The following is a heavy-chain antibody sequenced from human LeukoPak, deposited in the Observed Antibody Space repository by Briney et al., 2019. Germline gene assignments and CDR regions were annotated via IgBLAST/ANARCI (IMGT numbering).Heavy chain of an antibody. CDR1: GFTFSSYA. Sequence: GGSLRLSCTASGFTFSSYAMNWVRQAPGKGLEWVSGIGAGGTFTYYADSVKGRFTISRDNSKNTLYLQMNSLRAEDTAVYFCAKDHVVVTANFDSWGQGTLVTVSS. CDR2: IGAGGTFT. CDR3: AKDHVVVTANFDS. V-gene: IGHV3-23*01. D-gene: IGHD2-21*02. J-gene: IGHJ4*02.